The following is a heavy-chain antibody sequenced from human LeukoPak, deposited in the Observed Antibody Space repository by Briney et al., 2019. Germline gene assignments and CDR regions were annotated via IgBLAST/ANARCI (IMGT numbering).Heavy chain of an antibody. J-gene: IGHJ4*02. V-gene: IGHV3-48*04. CDR2: ISTDSGTL. Sequence: GGSLRLSCASSGFTFSAYHMNWVRQAPGKGLEWISFISTDSGTLYYADSVKGRFTISRDNAKNTLYLQMNSLRAEDTAVYYCARGRRYSFDYWGQGTLVTVSS. CDR3: ARGRRYSFDY. D-gene: IGHD5-18*01. CDR1: GFTFSAYH.